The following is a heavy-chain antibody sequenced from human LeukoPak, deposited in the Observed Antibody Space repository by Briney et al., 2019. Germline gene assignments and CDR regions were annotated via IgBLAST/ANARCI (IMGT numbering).Heavy chain of an antibody. J-gene: IGHJ6*02. CDR1: GGSFSVYY. D-gene: IGHD5-12*01. V-gene: IGHV4-34*01. CDR2: INHSGST. Sequence: PSETLSLTCDVYGGSFSVYYWNWIRQAPGKGLEWVGEINHSGSTNYNPSLKSRVTISVDTSKNQFSLRLSSVTAADTAVYYCARGQWLRLPPDSFYYAMDVWGQGTTVTVSS. CDR3: ARGQWLRLPPDSFYYAMDV.